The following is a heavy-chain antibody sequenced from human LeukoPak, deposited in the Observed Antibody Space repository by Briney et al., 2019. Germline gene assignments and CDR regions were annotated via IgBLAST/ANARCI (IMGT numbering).Heavy chain of an antibody. CDR2: IIPIFGTA. J-gene: IGHJ6*02. CDR3: ARVGYCSSTSCSYYYYYGMDV. V-gene: IGHV1-69*13. CDR1: GGTFISYA. D-gene: IGHD2-2*01. Sequence: GASVKVSCKASGGTFISYAISWVRQAPGQGLEWMGGIIPIFGTANYAQKFQGRVTITADESTSTAYMELSSLRSEDTAVYYCARVGYCSSTSCSYYYYYGMDVWGQGTTVTVSS.